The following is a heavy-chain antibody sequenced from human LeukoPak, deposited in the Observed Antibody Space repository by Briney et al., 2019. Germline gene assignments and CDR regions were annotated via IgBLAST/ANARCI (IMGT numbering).Heavy chain of an antibody. D-gene: IGHD5-18*01. CDR3: ARDQAMALGWFDY. J-gene: IGHJ4*02. CDR2: TSHRGST. CDR1: GGSISSTNW. V-gene: IGHV4-4*02. Sequence: KPSGTLSLTCSVSGGSISSTNWWSWVRQPPGKGLEWIGETSHRGSTYYNPSLKSRVTISVDTSKNQFSLKLSSVTAADTAVYYCARDQAMALGWFDYWGQGALVTVSS.